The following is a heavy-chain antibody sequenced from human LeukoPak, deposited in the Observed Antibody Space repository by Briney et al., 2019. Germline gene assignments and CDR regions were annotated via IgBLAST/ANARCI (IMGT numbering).Heavy chain of an antibody. CDR1: GYSISSGYY. Sequence: SSETLSLTCTVSGYSISSGYYWGWIRQPPGKGLEWIGSIYHSGSTYYNPSLKSRVTISVDTSKNQFSLKLSSVTAADTAVYYCARELPRRYFDYWGQGTLVTVSS. J-gene: IGHJ4*02. CDR2: IYHSGST. CDR3: ARELPRRYFDY. V-gene: IGHV4-38-2*02.